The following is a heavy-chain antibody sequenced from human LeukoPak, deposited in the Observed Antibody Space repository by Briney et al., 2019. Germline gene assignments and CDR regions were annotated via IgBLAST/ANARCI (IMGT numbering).Heavy chain of an antibody. CDR3: ARESGADDY. Sequence: SETLSLTCAVSGASFSDYYWSWIRQPPGKGLEWIGEINHSGSINQNPSLKSRLTISVDTSKNQFSLKLTSVTAADTAVYYCARESGADDYWGQGTLVTVSS. CDR2: INHSGSI. CDR1: GASFSDYY. J-gene: IGHJ4*02. V-gene: IGHV4-34*01.